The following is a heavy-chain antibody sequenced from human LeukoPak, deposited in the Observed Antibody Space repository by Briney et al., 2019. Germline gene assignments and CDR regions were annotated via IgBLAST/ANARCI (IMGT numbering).Heavy chain of an antibody. CDR1: GYTFTSYY. D-gene: IGHD2-15*01. V-gene: IGHV1-69*06. J-gene: IGHJ5*02. Sequence: SVKVSCMTSGYTFTSYYISWVRQAPGQGLEWMGGIIPIFGTANYAQKFQGRVTITADKSTSTAYMELSSLRSEDTAVYYCARDRGISNWFDPWGQGTLVTVSS. CDR2: IIPIFGTA. CDR3: ARDRGISNWFDP.